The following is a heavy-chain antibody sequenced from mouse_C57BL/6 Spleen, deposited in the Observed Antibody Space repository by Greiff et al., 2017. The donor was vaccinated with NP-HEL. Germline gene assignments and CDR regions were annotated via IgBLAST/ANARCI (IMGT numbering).Heavy chain of an antibody. D-gene: IGHD1-1*01. CDR3: AIPYYYGSSSSYWYFDV. V-gene: IGHV1-74*01. CDR1: GYTFTSYW. Sequence: VQLQQPGAELVKPGASVKVSCKASGYTFTSYWMHWVRPGQGLEWIGRIHPSDSDTNYNQKFKGKGTLTVDKSSSTAYMQLSSLTPEDSEVYYCAIPYYYGSSSSYWYFDVWGTGTTVTVSS. J-gene: IGHJ1*03. CDR2: IHPSDSDT.